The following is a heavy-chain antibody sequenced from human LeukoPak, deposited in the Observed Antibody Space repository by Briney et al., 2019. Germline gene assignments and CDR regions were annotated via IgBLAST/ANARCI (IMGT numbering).Heavy chain of an antibody. J-gene: IGHJ4*02. V-gene: IGHV3-21*01. Sequence: GGSLRLSRAGSGFTFSRYSLNWVRQAPGKGREWVSFISSGSNDIYYADSVKGRFTISRDNAKNSLYLEMNSLRAEDTAVYYCARSIGAAYFDNWGQGTLVTVSS. CDR1: GFTFSRYS. CDR3: ARSIGAAYFDN. D-gene: IGHD6-13*01. CDR2: ISSGSNDI.